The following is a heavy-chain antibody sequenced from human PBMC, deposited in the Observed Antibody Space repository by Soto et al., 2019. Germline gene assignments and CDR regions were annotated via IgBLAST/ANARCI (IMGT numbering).Heavy chain of an antibody. CDR1: GLTFGDAG. V-gene: IGHV3-15*01. CDR2: IKSKSDGETT. Sequence: GGSMRLSCGGSGLTFGDAGGSWVRQAPGKGLEWVARIKSKSDGETTDYAAPVKGRFTILRDDSKNTVFLQMNSLKTEDTAVYHCTTGWYFDLWGRGTLVTVSS. J-gene: IGHJ2*01. CDR3: TTGWYFDL.